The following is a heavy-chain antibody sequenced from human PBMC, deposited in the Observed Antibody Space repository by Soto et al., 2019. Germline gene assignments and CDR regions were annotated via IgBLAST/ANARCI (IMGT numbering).Heavy chain of an antibody. CDR2: IRSKAYGGTT. CDR3: TANPEAAEGYYYMDV. J-gene: IGHJ6*03. Sequence: TGGSLRLSCTASGFTFGDYAMSWFRQAPGKGLEWVGFIRSKAYGGTTEYAASVKGRFTISRDDSKSIAYLQMNSLKTEDTAVYYCTANPEAAEGYYYMDVWGTGTTVTVSS. V-gene: IGHV3-49*03. CDR1: GFTFGDYA. D-gene: IGHD6-13*01.